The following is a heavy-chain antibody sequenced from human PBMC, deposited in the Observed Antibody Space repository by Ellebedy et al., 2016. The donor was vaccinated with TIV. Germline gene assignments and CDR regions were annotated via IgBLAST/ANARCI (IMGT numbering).Heavy chain of an antibody. Sequence: PGGSLRLSCAASGFMFNTYNMDWVRQAPGKGLEWVSYTNRVSSVIYYADSVKGRFTISRDNAKNSLYLQMNSLRDEDTAIYYCARDGGVAGETDVWGQGTTVTVSS. J-gene: IGHJ6*02. D-gene: IGHD2-15*01. CDR1: GFMFNTYN. CDR3: ARDGGVAGETDV. CDR2: TNRVSSVI. V-gene: IGHV3-48*02.